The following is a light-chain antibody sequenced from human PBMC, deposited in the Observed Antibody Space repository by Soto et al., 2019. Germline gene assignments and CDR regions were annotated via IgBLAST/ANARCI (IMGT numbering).Light chain of an antibody. Sequence: EIVLTQSPGTLSLFPGERASLSCRASQSVTCSFLAWYQQRPGQAPRLLIYGATSRATGIPDRFSGSGSGTDFTLTINRLEPEDFAVYYCQQYGDSPQTFGQGTKVEIK. J-gene: IGKJ1*01. CDR1: QSVTCSF. V-gene: IGKV3-20*01. CDR3: QQYGDSPQT. CDR2: GAT.